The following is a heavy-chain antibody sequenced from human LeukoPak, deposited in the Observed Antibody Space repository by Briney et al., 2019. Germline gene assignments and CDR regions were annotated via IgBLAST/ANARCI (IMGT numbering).Heavy chain of an antibody. CDR3: ARAVDVTPLFDY. V-gene: IGHV6-1*01. CDR2: TYYRSKWYN. Sequence: SQTLSLTCAISGDSASSNSAAWNWIRQSPSRGLEWLGRTYYRSKWYNDYAVSVKSRITINPDTSKNQFSLQLNSVTPEDTAVCYCARAVDVTPLFDYWGQGTLVTVSS. CDR1: GDSASSNSAA. D-gene: IGHD2-21*02. J-gene: IGHJ4*02.